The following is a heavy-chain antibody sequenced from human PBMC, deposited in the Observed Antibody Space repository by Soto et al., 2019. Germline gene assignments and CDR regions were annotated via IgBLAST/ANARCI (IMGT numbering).Heavy chain of an antibody. D-gene: IGHD3-3*01. CDR3: TTEVVVYDFWSGYYPGYYYYYGMDV. V-gene: IGHV3-15*07. Sequence: SGGSLRLSCAASGFTFSNAWMNWVRQAPGKGLEKVGRIKNKTDGGTTDYSAPVNGSFIISRDDSKNTLYLQMYILKTEDTAVYYCTTEVVVYDFWSGYYPGYYYYYGMDVWGQGTTVTVSS. J-gene: IGHJ6*02. CDR1: GFTFSNAW. CDR2: IKNKTDGGTT.